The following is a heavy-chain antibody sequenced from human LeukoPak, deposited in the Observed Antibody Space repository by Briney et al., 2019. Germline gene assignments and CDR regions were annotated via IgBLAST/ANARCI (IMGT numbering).Heavy chain of an antibody. CDR3: ARSRLGWFDP. V-gene: IGHV4-34*01. Sequence: SETLSLTCAAYGGSLRGYYWTWIRQPPGKGLEWIGEINHSGSTKYNPSLKSRVTISVDTSKNQFSLKLNSVTAADTAVYYCARSRLGWFDPWGQGTLVTVSS. CDR2: INHSGST. CDR1: GGSLRGYY. J-gene: IGHJ5*02. D-gene: IGHD5/OR15-5a*01.